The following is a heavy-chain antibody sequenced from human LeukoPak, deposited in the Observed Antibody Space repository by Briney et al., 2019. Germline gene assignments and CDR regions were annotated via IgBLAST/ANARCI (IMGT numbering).Heavy chain of an antibody. D-gene: IGHD4/OR15-4a*01. CDR2: INPSGGST. V-gene: IGHV1-46*01. CDR1: GYTFTNYY. CDR3: ARATWYGGNPSGAFDI. J-gene: IGHJ3*02. Sequence: ASVKVSCTASGYTFTNYYMHWVRQAPGQGLEWMGIINPSGGSTSYAQKFQGRLIMTRDTSTSTVYMELSSLRSEDTAVYYCARATWYGGNPSGAFDIWGQGTMVTVSS.